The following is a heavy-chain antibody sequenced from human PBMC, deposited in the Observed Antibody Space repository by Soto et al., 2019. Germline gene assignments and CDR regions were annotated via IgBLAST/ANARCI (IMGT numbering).Heavy chain of an antibody. J-gene: IGHJ6*02. Sequence: GSLRLSCXVSGFTFRSYGMHWVRQAPGKGLEWVAVISFDGGNQYYADSVKGRFTISRDNSKNTLYLQMNTLRTEDTAVYYCARNERYCTSTTCPPYYGMDVWGQGTTVTVSS. CDR2: ISFDGGNQ. V-gene: IGHV3-30*03. CDR1: GFTFRSYG. D-gene: IGHD2-2*01. CDR3: ARNERYCTSTTCPPYYGMDV.